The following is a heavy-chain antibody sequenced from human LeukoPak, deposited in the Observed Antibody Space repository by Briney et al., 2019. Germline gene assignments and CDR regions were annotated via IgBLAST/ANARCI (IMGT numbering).Heavy chain of an antibody. V-gene: IGHV4-34*01. CDR2: INHSGST. CDR1: GGSFSGYY. Sequence: SETLSLTCAVYGGSFSGYYWSWIRQPPGKGLEWIGEINHSGSTKYNPALKSGCTISVDTTNNHTLLMQSTVTAADTAADYFLGGERLLDYWGQGTLVTVPT. D-gene: IGHD4-17*01. J-gene: IGHJ4*02. CDR3: LGGERLLDY.